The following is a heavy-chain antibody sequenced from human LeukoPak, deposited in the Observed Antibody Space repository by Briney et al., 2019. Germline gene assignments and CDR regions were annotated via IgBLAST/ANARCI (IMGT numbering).Heavy chain of an antibody. CDR3: ARDGWGGSTFDY. CDR2: IYYSGST. D-gene: IGHD5-12*01. V-gene: IGHV4-59*01. CDR1: GGSISSYY. J-gene: IGHJ4*02. Sequence: KPSETLSLTCTVSGGSISSYYWNWIRQPPGKGLEWIGYIYYSGSTNYNPSLKSRVTISVDTSKNQFSLKLSSATAPNTAVYSCARDGWGGSTFDYWGQGTLFTVSS.